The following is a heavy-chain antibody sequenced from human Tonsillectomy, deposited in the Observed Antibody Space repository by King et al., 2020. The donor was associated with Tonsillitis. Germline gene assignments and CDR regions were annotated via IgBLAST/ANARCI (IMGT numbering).Heavy chain of an antibody. Sequence: QLQESGPGLVKPSVTLSLTCTVSGCSIRSMMFYWGSIRQPPGKVLEWIGSLHYSGNTPYNPSRKSRSTISLDTSNNQFSLSLSSVTAADTAGYYCAGPIFLWFGVFDYWGQGTLVTVSS. J-gene: IGHJ4*02. CDR1: GCSIRSMMFY. CDR2: LHYSGNT. CDR3: AGPIFLWFGVFDY. V-gene: IGHV4-39*01. D-gene: IGHD3-10*01.